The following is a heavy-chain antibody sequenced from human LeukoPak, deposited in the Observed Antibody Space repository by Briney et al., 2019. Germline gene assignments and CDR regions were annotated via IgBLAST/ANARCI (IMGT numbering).Heavy chain of an antibody. D-gene: IGHD2-2*01. Sequence: ASEKPSCKASGYTFTSYYMHWVRQAPGQGLEWMGIINPSGGSTSYAQKFQGRVTMTRDTSTSTVYMELSSLTSEDTAVYYCARGRGVVVPATPTGDPLVIWPQRTVVTVSS. CDR1: GYTFTSYY. V-gene: IGHV1-46*01. CDR2: INPSGGST. CDR3: ARGRGVVVPATPTGDPLVI. J-gene: IGHJ3*02.